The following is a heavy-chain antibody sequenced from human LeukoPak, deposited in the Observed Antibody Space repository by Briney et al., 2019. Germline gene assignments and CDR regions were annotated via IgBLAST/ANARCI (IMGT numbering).Heavy chain of an antibody. CDR2: ISGSGDST. V-gene: IGHV3-23*01. Sequence: PGGSLRLSCAASKFTFSSYAMTWVRQAPGEGLEWVSAISGSGDSTYYADSVKGRFTISRDNSKNTLYLQMNSLRAEDTAVYYCAKGPVVPAATYYFDFWGQGTLVTVSS. D-gene: IGHD2-2*01. CDR1: KFTFSSYA. J-gene: IGHJ4*02. CDR3: AKGPVVPAATYYFDF.